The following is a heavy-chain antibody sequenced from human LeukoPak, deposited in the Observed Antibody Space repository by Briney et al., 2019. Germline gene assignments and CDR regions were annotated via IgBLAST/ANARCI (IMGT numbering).Heavy chain of an antibody. CDR1: GFTFSSYS. CDR3: ARLSYGDPYYYYYGMDV. V-gene: IGHV3-21*01. D-gene: IGHD4-17*01. CDR2: ISSSSSYI. J-gene: IGHJ6*02. Sequence: GGSLRLSCAASGFTFSSYSMNWVRQAPGKGLEWVSSISSSSSYIYYADSVKGRFTISRDNAKNSLYLQMNSLRAEDTAVYYCARLSYGDPYYYYYGMDVWGQGTTVTVSS.